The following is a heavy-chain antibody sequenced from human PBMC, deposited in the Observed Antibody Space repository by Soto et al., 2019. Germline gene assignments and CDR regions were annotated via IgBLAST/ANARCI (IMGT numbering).Heavy chain of an antibody. CDR3: ATDLKDYTFDY. CDR1: GGTFSSYT. V-gene: IGHV1-69*04. CDR2: IIPILDIV. Sequence: GASVKVSCKASGGTFSSYTLSWVRQAPGQGLEWMGRIIPILDIVNYAQKFQGRVTFTADKSTNTAYMELSSLRSEDTAVYYCATDLKDYTFDYWGQGTLVTVSS. J-gene: IGHJ4*02. D-gene: IGHD2-2*02.